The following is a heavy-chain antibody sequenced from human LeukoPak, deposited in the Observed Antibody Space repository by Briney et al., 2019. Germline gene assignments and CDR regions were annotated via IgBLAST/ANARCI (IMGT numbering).Heavy chain of an antibody. D-gene: IGHD3-22*01. CDR2: LYSDGRT. CDR3: TKEGSSGYFDS. V-gene: IGHV3-53*01. J-gene: IGHJ4*02. CDR1: GFTVSSKY. Sequence: GGSLRLSCAVSGFTVSSKYMIWVRLAPGKGLEWVSVLYSDGRTYYADSVEGRFTISRGNSKNTLYLQMNSLRAEDTAVYYCTKEGSSGYFDSWGQGTRVTVSS.